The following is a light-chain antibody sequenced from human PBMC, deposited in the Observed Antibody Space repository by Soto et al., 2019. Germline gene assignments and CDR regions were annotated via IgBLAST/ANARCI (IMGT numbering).Light chain of an antibody. Sequence: EVVLTQSPATLSLSPGETATLSCRASQSVTRFLAWYQQKPGQAPRLLIYDASNRATGIPAKFTGSGSGTDFALTVSSLEPEDFAVYYCQQSSNWLLTFGGATKVEIK. J-gene: IGKJ4*01. CDR3: QQSSNWLLT. CDR1: QSVTRF. V-gene: IGKV3-11*01. CDR2: DAS.